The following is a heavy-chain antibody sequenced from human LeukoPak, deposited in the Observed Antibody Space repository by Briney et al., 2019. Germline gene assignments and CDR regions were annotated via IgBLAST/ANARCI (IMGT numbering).Heavy chain of an antibody. V-gene: IGHV3-48*04. CDR3: ARGYVLRGGFDP. CDR1: GFTFSSSS. Sequence: GGSLRLSCAASGFTFSSSSMNWVRQAPGKRLEWVSYISSSSSSKYYADSVKGQFTISRDNAKNSLYLQMNSLRAEDTAVYYCARGYVLRGGFDPWGQGTLVAVSS. CDR2: ISSSSSSK. D-gene: IGHD2-15*01. J-gene: IGHJ5*02.